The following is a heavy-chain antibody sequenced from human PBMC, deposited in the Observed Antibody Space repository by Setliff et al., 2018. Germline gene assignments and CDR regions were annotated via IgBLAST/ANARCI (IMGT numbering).Heavy chain of an antibody. CDR3: ARDSPLGSGYHDY. V-gene: IGHV3-23*01. Sequence: LSLSCAASGLIFGNYAMNWVRQAPGKGLEWVSGISGSDGSSEGYADSVKGRFTISRDNAKNTLYLQMNSLRAEDTALYYCARDSPLGSGYHDYWGQGTLVTAPQ. CDR2: ISGSDGSS. J-gene: IGHJ4*02. D-gene: IGHD3-22*01. CDR1: GLIFGNYA.